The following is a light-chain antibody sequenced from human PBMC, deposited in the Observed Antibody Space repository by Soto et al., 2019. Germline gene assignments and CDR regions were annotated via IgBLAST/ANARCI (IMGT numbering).Light chain of an antibody. CDR3: TSYSSSRILL. CDR1: SSDVGGYKY. V-gene: IGLV2-14*01. J-gene: IGLJ2*01. Sequence: QSALTRPASVSGSPGQSITISCTGTSSDVGGYKYVSWYQQHPGKAPKLMIYDVSNRPSGVSNRFSASKSGNTASLTISGLQAEDEADYYCTSYSSSRILLFGGGTKLTVL. CDR2: DVS.